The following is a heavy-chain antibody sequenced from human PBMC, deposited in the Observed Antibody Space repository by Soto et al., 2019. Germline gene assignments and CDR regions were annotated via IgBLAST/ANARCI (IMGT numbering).Heavy chain of an antibody. CDR1: GYTFSGYY. D-gene: IGHD6-13*01. Sequence: ASVKVSYKASGYTFSGYYIHWVRQTPRQGLEWMGIINPAGDRRTYAQKFQGRITMTRDPSMRAVYMELNSLTSDDTGVYYCARVGEGEAAGTPPDNWG. J-gene: IGHJ3*02. CDR2: INPAGDRR. V-gene: IGHV1-46*01. CDR3: ARVGEGEAAGTPPDN.